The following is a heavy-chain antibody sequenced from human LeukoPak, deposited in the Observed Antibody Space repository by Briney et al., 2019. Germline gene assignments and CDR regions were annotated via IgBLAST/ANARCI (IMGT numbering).Heavy chain of an antibody. CDR2: NYPGDSDT. J-gene: IGHJ4*02. D-gene: IGHD5-18*01. V-gene: IGHV5-51*01. CDR3: AKASQYSYGAYYFDY. Sequence: GESLKISCKGSGYSFTSYWTGWVRQMPGKGLEWMGINYPGDSDTRYSPSFQGQVTISADKSISTAYLQWSSLKASDTAMYYCAKASQYSYGAYYFDYWGQGTLVTVSS. CDR1: GYSFTSYW.